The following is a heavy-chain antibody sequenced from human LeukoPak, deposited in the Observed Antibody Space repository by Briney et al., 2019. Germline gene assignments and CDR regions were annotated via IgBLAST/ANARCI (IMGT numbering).Heavy chain of an antibody. CDR1: GGSFSGYH. D-gene: IGHD6-19*01. V-gene: IGHV4-34*01. J-gene: IGHJ4*02. CDR3: AREGIAVDY. Sequence: SETLSLTCAVYGGSFSGYHWSWIRQPPGKGLEWIGEINHSGSTNYNPSLKSRVTISVDTSKNQFSLKLSSVTAADTAVYYCAREGIAVDYWGQGTLVTVSS. CDR2: INHSGST.